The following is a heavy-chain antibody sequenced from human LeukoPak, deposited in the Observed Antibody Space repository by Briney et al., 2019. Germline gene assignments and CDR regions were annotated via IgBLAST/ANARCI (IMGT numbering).Heavy chain of an antibody. CDR3: ARGGLWEGDY. V-gene: IGHV3-48*02. J-gene: IGHJ4*02. D-gene: IGHD1-26*01. CDR1: GFTFSSYS. Sequence: GGSLRLSCAASGFTFSSYSMNWVRQAPGKGLEWVSYISSSSSTIYYADSVKGRFTISRDNAKNSLYLQVNSLRDEDTAVYYCARGGLWEGDYWGQGTLVTVSS. CDR2: ISSSSSTI.